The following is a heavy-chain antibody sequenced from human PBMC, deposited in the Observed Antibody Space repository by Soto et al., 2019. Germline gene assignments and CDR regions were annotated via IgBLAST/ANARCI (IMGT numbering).Heavy chain of an antibody. V-gene: IGHV3-30*18. CDR1: GFTFSGYY. CDR3: TKDDGYNDSTYYHYFGMDV. Sequence: GGSLRLSCAASGFTFSGYYMHWVRQAPGKGLEWVAVISYDGSTEYYADSVKGRFTISRDNSANRLFLQMDSLRPEDTAVYYCTKDDGYNDSTYYHYFGMDVWGQGTTVTVSS. J-gene: IGHJ6*02. CDR2: ISYDGSTE. D-gene: IGHD5-12*01.